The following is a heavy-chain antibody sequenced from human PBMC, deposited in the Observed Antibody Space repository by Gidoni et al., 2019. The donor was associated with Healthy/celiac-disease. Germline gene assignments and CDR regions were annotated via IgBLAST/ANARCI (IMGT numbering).Heavy chain of an antibody. D-gene: IGHD6-19*01. J-gene: IGHJ4*02. CDR3: ARAPGSSSGWEGDY. CDR1: GFTFSSYA. V-gene: IGHV3-30-3*01. Sequence: QVQLVESGGGVVQPGRSLRLSCAASGFTFSSYAMHWVRQAPGKGLEWVAVISDDGSNKYYADSVKGRFTISRDNSKNTLYLQMNSLRAEDTAVYYCARAPGSSSGWEGDYWGQGTLVTVSS. CDR2: ISDDGSNK.